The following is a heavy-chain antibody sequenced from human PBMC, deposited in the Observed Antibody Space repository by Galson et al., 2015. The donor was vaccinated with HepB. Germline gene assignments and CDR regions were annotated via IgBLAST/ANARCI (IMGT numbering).Heavy chain of an antibody. CDR3: AKARNYDILTGPLDF. CDR1: GFTFEDYA. D-gene: IGHD3-9*01. CDR2: ISWDSDKL. V-gene: IGHV3-9*01. Sequence: SCAASGFTFEDYAMHWVRQGPGKGLEWVSGISWDSDKLDYADSVKGRFTISRDYAKKSLYLQMNSLRAEDTALYYCAKARNYDILTGPLDFWGQGTLVTVSS. J-gene: IGHJ4*02.